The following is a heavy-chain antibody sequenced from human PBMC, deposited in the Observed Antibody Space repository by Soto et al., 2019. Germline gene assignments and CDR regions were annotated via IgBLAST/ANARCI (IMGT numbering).Heavy chain of an antibody. V-gene: IGHV3-21*01. J-gene: IGHJ5*02. CDR2: ISSNSAYI. D-gene: IGHD6-13*01. CDR3: TRDASRDSSARGWFDP. Sequence: GGSLRLSGAASRFTFRSFTMNWVRQAPGKGLEWVSTISSNSAYIYYTDALRGRFTISRDNAKNSLHLQMNSLRAEDTAVYYCTRDASRDSSARGWFDPWGPGTLVTVSS. CDR1: RFTFRSFT.